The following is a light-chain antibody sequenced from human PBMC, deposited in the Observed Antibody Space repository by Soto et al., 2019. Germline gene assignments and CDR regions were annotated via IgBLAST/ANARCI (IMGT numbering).Light chain of an antibody. V-gene: IGKV1-5*01. CDR2: DAS. Sequence: IQMTQSPSTLSATAGDRLSVTCRASQSISSWVAWYQQKPGKPPKLLIYDASSLESGVPSRFSGSGSGTDFSLTITSLQPDDSATYYCQQYHSYYPWTFGQGTKVDI. CDR1: QSISSW. J-gene: IGKJ1*01. CDR3: QQYHSYYPWT.